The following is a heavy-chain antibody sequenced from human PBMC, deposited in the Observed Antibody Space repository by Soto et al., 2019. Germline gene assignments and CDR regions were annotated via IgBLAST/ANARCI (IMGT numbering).Heavy chain of an antibody. V-gene: IGHV3-23*01. CDR2: ISGSGGST. J-gene: IGHJ3*02. CDR1: GFTFSSYA. Sequence: VQLLESGGGLVQPGGSLRLSCAASGFTFSSYAMSWVRQAPGKGLEWVSAISGSGGSTYYADSVKGRFTISRDNSKNTLYLQMNSLRAEDTAVYYCAKQMAITMIVVVVSAFDIWGQGTMVTVSS. CDR3: AKQMAITMIVVVVSAFDI. D-gene: IGHD3-22*01.